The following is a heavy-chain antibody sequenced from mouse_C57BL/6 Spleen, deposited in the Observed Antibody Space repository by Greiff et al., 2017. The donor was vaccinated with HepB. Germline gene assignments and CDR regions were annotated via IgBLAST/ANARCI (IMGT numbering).Heavy chain of an antibody. Sequence: VQVVESGPGLVQPSQSLSITCTVSGFSLTSYGVHWVRQSPGKGLEWLGVIWSGGSTDYNAAFISRLSISKDNSKSQVFFKMNSLQADDTAIYYCARKHYYGSSGYFDVWGTGTTVTVSS. CDR3: ARKHYYGSSGYFDV. V-gene: IGHV2-2*01. D-gene: IGHD1-1*01. CDR1: GFSLTSYG. CDR2: IWSGGST. J-gene: IGHJ1*03.